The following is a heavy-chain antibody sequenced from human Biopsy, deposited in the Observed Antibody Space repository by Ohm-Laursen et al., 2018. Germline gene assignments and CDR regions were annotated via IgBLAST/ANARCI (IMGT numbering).Heavy chain of an antibody. CDR1: GASFSGDY. V-gene: IGHV4-59*01. Sequence: GTLSLTCTVSGASFSGDYWGWIRQSPGRGLEWIGSISEGGSTYYNPSLRGRVTISVDASKNQFSLKLSSVTAADTAVFFCARLYRLDDYWNDDPPDAFDVWAQGTMVTVSS. D-gene: IGHD3-3*01. CDR3: ARLYRLDDYWNDDPPDAFDV. J-gene: IGHJ3*01. CDR2: ISEGGST.